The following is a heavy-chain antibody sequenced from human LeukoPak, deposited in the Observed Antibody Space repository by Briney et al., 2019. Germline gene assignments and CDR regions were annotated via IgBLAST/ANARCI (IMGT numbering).Heavy chain of an antibody. Sequence: PSETLSLTCAVYGGSFSGYYWSWIRQPPGKGLEWIGEINHSGSTNYNPSLKSRVTISVDTPKNQFPLKLSSVTAADTTVYYCARGHKNGEQLVWYYYGMDVWGQGTTVTVSS. CDR1: GGSFSGYY. CDR3: ARGHKNGEQLVWYYYGMDV. D-gene: IGHD6-6*01. J-gene: IGHJ6*02. CDR2: INHSGST. V-gene: IGHV4-34*01.